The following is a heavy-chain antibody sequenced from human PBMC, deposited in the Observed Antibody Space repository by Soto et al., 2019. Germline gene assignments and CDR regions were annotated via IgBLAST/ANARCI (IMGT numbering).Heavy chain of an antibody. Sequence: SETLSLTCTVSGGSISSSSYYWGWIRQPPGKGLEWIGSIYYSGSTYYNPSLKSRVTISVDTSKNQFSLKLSSVTAADTAVYYCARTFTPPREIVWFDPWGQGTLVTVSS. V-gene: IGHV4-39*01. CDR1: GGSISSSSYY. D-gene: IGHD5-12*01. CDR2: IYYSGST. J-gene: IGHJ5*02. CDR3: ARTFTPPREIVWFDP.